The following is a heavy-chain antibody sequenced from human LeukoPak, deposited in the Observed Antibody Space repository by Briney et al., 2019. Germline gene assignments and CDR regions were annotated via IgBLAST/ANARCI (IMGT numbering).Heavy chain of an antibody. CDR1: GFTFSNYG. CDR3: AKANNGYFDC. V-gene: IGHV3-30*18. D-gene: IGHD2-8*01. J-gene: IGHJ4*02. CDR2: ISFDGSNK. Sequence: TGGSLRLSCAASGFTFSNYGMNWVRQAPGKGLEWVAIISFDGSNKYYADSVKGRFTISRDSSKNTLYLQMNSLRAEDTAIYYCAKANNGYFDCWGQGTLVTVSS.